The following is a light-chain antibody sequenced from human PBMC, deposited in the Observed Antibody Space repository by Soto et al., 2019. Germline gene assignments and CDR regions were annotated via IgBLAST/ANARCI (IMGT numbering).Light chain of an antibody. CDR2: GAS. J-gene: IGKJ1*01. Sequence: EIVMTQSPATLSVSPGERATLSCRASQGVSSNLAWYQQKPGQAPRLLIYGASTRATGIPARFSGSGSGTEFTLTISSLQSEDCAVYYCQQYNNWPRTFGQGTKVEIK. V-gene: IGKV3-15*01. CDR1: QGVSSN. CDR3: QQYNNWPRT.